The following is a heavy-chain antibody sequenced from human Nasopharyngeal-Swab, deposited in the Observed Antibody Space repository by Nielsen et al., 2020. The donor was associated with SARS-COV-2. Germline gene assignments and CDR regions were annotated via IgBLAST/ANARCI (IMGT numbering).Heavy chain of an antibody. CDR3: ARVLRYNWNYYLDY. J-gene: IGHJ4*02. D-gene: IGHD1-7*01. Sequence: SETLSLTCTVSGGSISSGDYYWSWIRQPPGKGLEWIGYIYYSGSTYYNPSLKGRVTISVDTSKNQFSLKLSSVTAADTAVYYCARVLRYNWNYYLDYWGQGTLVTVSS. CDR1: GGSISSGDYY. CDR2: IYYSGST. V-gene: IGHV4-30-4*01.